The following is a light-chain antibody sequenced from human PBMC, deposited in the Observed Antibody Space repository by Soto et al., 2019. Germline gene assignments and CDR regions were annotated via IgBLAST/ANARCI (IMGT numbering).Light chain of an antibody. CDR3: CSYAGSYTLV. CDR2: DVS. CDR1: SSDPGGYNY. V-gene: IGLV2-11*01. Sequence: QSALTRPCSVSGSPGQSVTISCTGTSSDPGGYNYVSWYQQHPGKAPKLMIYDVSKRPSGVPDRFSGSKSGNTASLTISGLQAEDEADYHCCSYAGSYTLVFGGGTKVTVL. J-gene: IGLJ2*01.